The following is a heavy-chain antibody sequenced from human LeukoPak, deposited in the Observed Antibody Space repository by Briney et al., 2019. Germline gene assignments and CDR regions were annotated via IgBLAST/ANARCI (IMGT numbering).Heavy chain of an antibody. D-gene: IGHD1-26*01. CDR1: GFIFSNYW. V-gene: IGHV3-7*01. CDR2: IGQDGSEI. J-gene: IGHJ4*02. CDR3: ARIVPYSGSHWGLDY. Sequence: GGSLRLSCAASGFIFSNYWMSWVRQAPGKGLEWVANIGQDGSEIYYVDSVKGRLTISRDNAKNSLYLQMNSLRAEDTAVYYCARIVPYSGSHWGLDYWGQGTLVTVSS.